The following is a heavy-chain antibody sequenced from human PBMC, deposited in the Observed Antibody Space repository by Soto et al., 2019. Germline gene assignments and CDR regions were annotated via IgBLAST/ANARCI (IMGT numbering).Heavy chain of an antibody. D-gene: IGHD5-18*01. CDR2: ISGYNGNT. CDR3: AKGYNYGYGDY. Sequence: QVQLVQSGAEVKKPGASVKVSCKASGYTFTTYGISWVRQAPGQGLEWMGWISGYNGNTNYAQKFQGRVTMTTDTSKSTAYMELRSLRSADTAVYYCAKGYNYGYGDYWGLGTLVTVSS. CDR1: GYTFTTYG. V-gene: IGHV1-18*01. J-gene: IGHJ4*02.